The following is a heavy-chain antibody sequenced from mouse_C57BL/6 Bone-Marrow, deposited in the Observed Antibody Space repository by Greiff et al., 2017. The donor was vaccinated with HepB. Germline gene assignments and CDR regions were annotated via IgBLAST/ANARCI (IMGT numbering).Heavy chain of an antibody. CDR2: IDPSDSET. CDR1: GYTFTSYW. CDR3: ARSDYYGSSVDY. Sequence: VQLQQPGAELVRPGSSVKLSCKASGYTFTSYWMHWVKQRPIQGLEGIGNIDPSDSETNYNQKFKDKATLTVDKSSSTAYMQLSSLTSEDSAVYYCARSDYYGSSVDYWGQGTTLTVSS. J-gene: IGHJ2*01. D-gene: IGHD1-1*01. V-gene: IGHV1-52*01.